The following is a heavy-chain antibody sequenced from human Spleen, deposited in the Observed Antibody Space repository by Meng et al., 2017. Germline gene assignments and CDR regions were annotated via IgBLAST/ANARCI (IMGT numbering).Heavy chain of an antibody. CDR3: ATSNAVPALNWFDP. CDR1: GGSISSNSHY. J-gene: IGHJ5*02. D-gene: IGHD1-1*01. V-gene: IGHV4-39*06. Sequence: RRRLPESGPGLVKPSETLSLTCTVSGGSISSNSHYWGWIRQPPGKGLEWIGTIFYSGSTYYNPSLKSRLTMSIDTSKNQFSLKLSSVTAADTALYYCATSNAVPALNWFDPWGQGTLVTVSS. CDR2: IFYSGST.